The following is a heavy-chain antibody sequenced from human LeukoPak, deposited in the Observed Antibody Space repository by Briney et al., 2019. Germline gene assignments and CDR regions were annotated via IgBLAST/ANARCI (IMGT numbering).Heavy chain of an antibody. V-gene: IGHV3-33*06. CDR3: AKDAERGFDYSNSLNY. CDR2: IWSDASNT. J-gene: IGHJ4*02. CDR1: GFTFSHYG. Sequence: PGGALRLSCETSGFTFSHYGVHWVRQAPGAGLEWVGVIWSDASNTYYADSVKGRFTISRDNSRNTIYLKMSSLRAEDTAVYYCAKDAERGFDYSNSLNYWGQGTLVTVSS. D-gene: IGHD4-11*01.